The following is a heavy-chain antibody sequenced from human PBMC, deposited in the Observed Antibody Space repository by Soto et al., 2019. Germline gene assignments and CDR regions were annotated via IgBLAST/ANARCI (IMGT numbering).Heavy chain of an antibody. CDR3: ARECRDGYKFPPGPYYFDY. Sequence: VKVSCKASGGTFSSYAISWVRQAPGQVLEWMGGIIPIFGTANYAQKFQGRVTITADKSTSTAYMELSSLRSEDTAVYYCARECRDGYKFPPGPYYFDYWGQGTLVTVSS. CDR1: GGTFSSYA. CDR2: IIPIFGTA. J-gene: IGHJ4*02. D-gene: IGHD5-12*01. V-gene: IGHV1-69*13.